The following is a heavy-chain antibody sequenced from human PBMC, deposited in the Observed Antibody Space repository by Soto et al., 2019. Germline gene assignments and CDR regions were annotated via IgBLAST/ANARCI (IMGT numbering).Heavy chain of an antibody. CDR2: IKYDGSET. CDR3: ARDRDFEGTPGAFDI. D-gene: IGHD3-9*01. J-gene: IGHJ3*02. CDR1: GYSFSTYW. V-gene: IGHV3-7*03. Sequence: HPGGSLRLSCAGSGYSFSTYWMGWVRQFPGRGLEWVANIKYDGSETPYLDSVKGRFTISRDNARNSLYLQMTSLRVEDTAVYYCARDRDFEGTPGAFDIWGQGTMVTVSS.